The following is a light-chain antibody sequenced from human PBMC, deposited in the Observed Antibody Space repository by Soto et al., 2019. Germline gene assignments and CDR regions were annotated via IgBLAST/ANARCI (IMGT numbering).Light chain of an antibody. CDR3: QQRSNRTQT. V-gene: IGKV3-11*01. Sequence: EIELTQSQATLSLSLGERATLSCRASQSIFTSLAWYQQRPGQAPRLLIYDASTRATGIPARFSGSGSGTDFNLTISRLESEDFAVYDGQQRSNRTQTFRQGTKVDIK. CDR1: QSIFTS. CDR2: DAS. J-gene: IGKJ1*01.